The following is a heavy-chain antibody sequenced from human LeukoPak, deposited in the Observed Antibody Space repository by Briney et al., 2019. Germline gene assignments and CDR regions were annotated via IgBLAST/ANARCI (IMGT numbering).Heavy chain of an antibody. CDR1: GFIFNSDG. CDR3: ARFTAYSSRNDAFDI. CDR2: IYSGGLT. Sequence: GGSLRLSCAASGFIFNSDGMHWVRQAPGKGLEWVSDIYSGGLTYYADSVKGRFTISRDNSKNTLFLQMNSLRAEDTAVYFCARFTAYSSRNDAFDIWGQGTVVTVSS. V-gene: IGHV3-53*01. D-gene: IGHD6-13*01. J-gene: IGHJ3*02.